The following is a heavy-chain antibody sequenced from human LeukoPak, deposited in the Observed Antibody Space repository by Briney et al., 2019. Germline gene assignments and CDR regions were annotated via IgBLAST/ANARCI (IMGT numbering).Heavy chain of an antibody. CDR2: ISAYNGNT. Sequence: ASVKVSCKASGYTFTSYGIGWVRQAPGQGLEWMGWISAYNGNTNYAQKLQGRVTMTTDTSTSTAYMELRSLRSDDTAVYYCARGPSTGYELLWFGELHFDYWGQGTLVTVSS. CDR3: ARGPSTGYELLWFGELHFDY. D-gene: IGHD3-10*01. CDR1: GYTFTSYG. J-gene: IGHJ4*02. V-gene: IGHV1-18*01.